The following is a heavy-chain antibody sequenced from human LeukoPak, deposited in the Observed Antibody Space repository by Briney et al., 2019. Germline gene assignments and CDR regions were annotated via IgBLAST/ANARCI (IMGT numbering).Heavy chain of an antibody. CDR1: GFTFSNYA. CDR3: ARDEDYGDYVRYYYYGMDV. CDR2: ISYDGSNK. J-gene: IGHJ6*04. Sequence: PGRSLRLSCAASGFTFSNYAMHWVRQAPGKGLEWVAVISYDGSNKYYADSVKGRFTISRDNSKNTLYLQMNSLRAEDTAVYYCARDEDYGDYVRYYYYGMDVWGKGTTVTVSS. D-gene: IGHD4-17*01. V-gene: IGHV3-30*04.